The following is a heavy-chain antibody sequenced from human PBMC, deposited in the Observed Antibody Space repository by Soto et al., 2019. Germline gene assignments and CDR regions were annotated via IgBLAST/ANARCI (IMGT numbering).Heavy chain of an antibody. CDR2: ITHRGFT. D-gene: IGHD6-13*01. J-gene: IGHJ4*02. CDR1: SGSFSGYY. CDR3: ARFPFSTSSWSNPRYFGS. V-gene: IGHV4-34*01. Sequence: QVQLQQWGAGLLKPSETLSLTCAVYSGSFSGYYWSWIRQSPGKGLEWIGEITHRGFTNYNPSLKSRVTMSAYTSKNHFSLNLTSVTAADTAVYYCARFPFSTSSWSNPRYFGSWGQGTLVTVSS.